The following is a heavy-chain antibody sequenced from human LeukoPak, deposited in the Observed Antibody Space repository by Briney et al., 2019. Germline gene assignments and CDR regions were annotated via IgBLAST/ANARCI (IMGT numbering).Heavy chain of an antibody. J-gene: IGHJ4*02. D-gene: IGHD4-17*01. CDR2: IRSKANNYAT. CDR1: GFTFSGSA. Sequence: GGSLRLSCAASGFTFSGSAMHWVRQASGKGPEWVGRIRSKANNYATSYAASVKGRFTISRDDSKNTAYLQMMSLKTEDTAVYYCTSLDYGDYNYFDYWGQGTLVTVSS. CDR3: TSLDYGDYNYFDY. V-gene: IGHV3-73*01.